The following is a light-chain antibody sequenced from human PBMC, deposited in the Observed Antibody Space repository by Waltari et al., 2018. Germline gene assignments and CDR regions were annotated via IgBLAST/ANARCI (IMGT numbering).Light chain of an antibody. V-gene: IGLV2-14*03. CDR1: SSDVGDFNS. CDR3: SSFTTSSTLL. CDR2: DVS. Sequence: QSALTQPASVSASPGESITLSCTATSSDVGDFNSVSWYQQHPGKAPKFMIYDVSNRPSGVSHRFAGSKSGNTASLTISGLQAEDEAVYYCSSFTTSSTLLFGGGTKLTVL. J-gene: IGLJ2*01.